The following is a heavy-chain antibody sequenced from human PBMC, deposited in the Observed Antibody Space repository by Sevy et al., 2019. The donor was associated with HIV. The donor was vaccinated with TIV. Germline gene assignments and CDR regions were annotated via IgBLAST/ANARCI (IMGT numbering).Heavy chain of an antibody. J-gene: IGHJ4*02. Sequence: SQTLSLTCVISGDSVSRNGAAWNWIRQSPSRGLEWLGRSYYRSTWHKDYAISVKSRVPITPDTSKNQFFLQLNSVSPEDTAMYYCARAVAGVYYFDYWGQGTLVTVSS. CDR2: SYYRSTWHK. CDR3: ARAVAGVYYFDY. V-gene: IGHV6-1*01. CDR1: GDSVSRNGAA. D-gene: IGHD6-19*01.